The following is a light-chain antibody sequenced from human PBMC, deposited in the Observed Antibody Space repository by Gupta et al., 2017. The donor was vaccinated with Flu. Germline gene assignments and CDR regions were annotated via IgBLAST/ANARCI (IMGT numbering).Light chain of an antibody. CDR1: SSDVAGYNY. J-gene: IGLJ2*01. V-gene: IGLV2-8*01. Sequence: QSALTQPPSASGSPGPSVTISCTGSSSDVAGYNYVSWYQQQPGKAPKLLIYEVSERPSGVPDRFSGSKSGNTASLTVSGLQAEDEADYYCSSYGGSNNLVFGGGTRLTVL. CDR2: EVS. CDR3: SSYGGSNNLV.